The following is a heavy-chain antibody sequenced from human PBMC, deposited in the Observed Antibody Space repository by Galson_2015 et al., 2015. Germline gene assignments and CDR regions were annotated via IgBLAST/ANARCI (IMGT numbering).Heavy chain of an antibody. V-gene: IGHV3-30*04. CDR2: ISWDGSNK. D-gene: IGHD4-11*01. CDR3: AGGIYSNYGEYKFDY. J-gene: IGHJ4*02. CDR1: GFTFSNYA. Sequence: SLRLSCAASGFTFSNYAIHWVRQAPGKGLEWVAVISWDGSNKYYADSVKGRVTISRDNSKKTLYLQMNNLRDEDTAVCHCAGGIYSNYGEYKFDYWGQGTLVTVSS.